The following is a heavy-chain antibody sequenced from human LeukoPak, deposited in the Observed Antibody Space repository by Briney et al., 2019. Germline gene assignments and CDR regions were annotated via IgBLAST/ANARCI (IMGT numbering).Heavy chain of an antibody. V-gene: IGHV1-2*02. Sequence: ASVKVSCKASGYTFTGYYMHWVRQAPGQGLEWMGWINPNSGGTNYAQKFQGRVTMTRDTSISTAYMELSRLRSDDTAVYYCARDPVGSSGWYPHYYYYMDVWGNGTTVTISS. J-gene: IGHJ6*03. CDR3: ARDPVGSSGWYPHYYYYMDV. CDR2: INPNSGGT. CDR1: GYTFTGYY. D-gene: IGHD6-19*01.